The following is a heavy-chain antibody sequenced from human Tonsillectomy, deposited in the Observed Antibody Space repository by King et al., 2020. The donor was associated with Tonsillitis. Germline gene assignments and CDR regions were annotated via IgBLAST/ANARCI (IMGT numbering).Heavy chain of an antibody. Sequence: VQLVESGGGLVQPGGSLRLSCAASGFTFNRYDMHWVRQAPGKGLEWVSAIGVGGDTYYLDSVKGRFTISRENAKNSLYLQMTSLRAGDTAVYYCARGPTDLYDSSGYYTWYFALWGRGTLVTVSP. J-gene: IGHJ2*01. CDR3: ARGPTDLYDSSGYYTWYFAL. V-gene: IGHV3-13*01. D-gene: IGHD3-22*01. CDR2: IGVGGDT. CDR1: GFTFNRYD.